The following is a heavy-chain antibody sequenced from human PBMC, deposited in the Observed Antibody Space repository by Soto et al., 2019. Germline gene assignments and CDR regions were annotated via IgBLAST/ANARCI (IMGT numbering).Heavy chain of an antibody. D-gene: IGHD5-12*01. CDR2: IYPGDSDT. Sequence: GESLKISCKGSGYSFTSYWIGWVRQMPGKGLEWMGIIYPGDSDTRYSPSFQGQVTISADKSISTAYLQWSSLKASDTAMYYCASQTYRYITSGYDLTAFDIWGQGTMVTVSS. V-gene: IGHV5-51*01. J-gene: IGHJ3*02. CDR3: ASQTYRYITSGYDLTAFDI. CDR1: GYSFTSYW.